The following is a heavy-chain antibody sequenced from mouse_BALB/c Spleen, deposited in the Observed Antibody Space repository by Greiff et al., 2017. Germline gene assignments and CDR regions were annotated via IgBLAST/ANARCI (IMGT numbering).Heavy chain of an antibody. Sequence: VQLQQPGAELVKPGASVKLSCKASGYTFTSYWMHWVKQRPGQGLEWIGEINPSNGRTNYNEKFKSKATLTVDTSSSTAYMQLSSLTSEDSAVYYCARSAYGNCLAYWGQGTLVTVSA. D-gene: IGHD2-10*02. CDR2: INPSNGRT. J-gene: IGHJ3*01. CDR1: GYTFTSYW. CDR3: ARSAYGNCLAY. V-gene: IGHV1S81*02.